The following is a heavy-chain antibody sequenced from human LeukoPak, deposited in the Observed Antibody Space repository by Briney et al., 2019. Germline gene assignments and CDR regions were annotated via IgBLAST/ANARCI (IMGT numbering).Heavy chain of an antibody. Sequence: SETLSLTCTVSGGSISSCYFNWVRLSQPPGKGLDWLGSRYYSGSTYYNRSLKSRVTISVDTSKNQFSLKLSSVTAADTAVYYCARSSRDGYNYFDYWGQGTVVTVSS. J-gene: IGHJ4*02. CDR3: ARSSRDGYNYFDY. D-gene: IGHD5-24*01. CDR1: GGSISSCYFN. CDR2: RYYSGST. V-gene: IGHV4-39*01.